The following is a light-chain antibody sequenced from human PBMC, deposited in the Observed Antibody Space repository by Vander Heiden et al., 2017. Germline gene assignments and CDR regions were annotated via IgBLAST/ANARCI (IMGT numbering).Light chain of an antibody. CDR3: ASWDDSLSVVL. J-gene: IGLJ3*02. CDR1: SSNIGAGH. V-gene: IGLV1-47*01. Sequence: QSILTQPPSPSGPPGQRVPIYCSGSSSNIGAGHVNWYQQLPGAAPKVLIYGTSQRPSGVADRFSGSKSGTSATLAISGLRSDDEADYYCASWDDSLSVVLFGGGTRLTVL. CDR2: GTS.